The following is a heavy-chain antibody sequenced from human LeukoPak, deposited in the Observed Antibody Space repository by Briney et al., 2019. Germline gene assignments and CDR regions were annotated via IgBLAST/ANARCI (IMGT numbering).Heavy chain of an antibody. D-gene: IGHD4-23*01. CDR2: ISSSSSYI. V-gene: IGHV3-21*01. J-gene: IGHJ4*02. CDR1: GFTFSSYS. CDR3: ARDRDGGCGAFDY. Sequence: GGSLRLSCAASGFTFSSYSMNWVRQAPGKGLEWVSSISSSSSYIYYADSVKGRFTISRDNAKNSLYLQMNSLRAEDTAVYYCARDRDGGCGAFDYWGQGTLVTVSS.